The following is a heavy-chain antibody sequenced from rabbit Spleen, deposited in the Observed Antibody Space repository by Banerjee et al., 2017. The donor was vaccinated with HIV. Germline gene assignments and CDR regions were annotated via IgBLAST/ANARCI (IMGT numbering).Heavy chain of an antibody. CDR2: IDLVFGST. D-gene: IGHD1-1*01. J-gene: IGHJ4*01. CDR3: VRGASSSGYYNL. V-gene: IGHV1S7*01. CDR1: GFDFSAYG. Sequence: QSLEESGGGLVQPGGSLKLSCKASGFDFSAYGVSWVRQAPGKGLEWIGYIDLVFGSTYYASWVNGRFTISSHNAQNTLYLQLNSLTVADTATYFCVRGASSSGYYNLWGPGTLVTVS.